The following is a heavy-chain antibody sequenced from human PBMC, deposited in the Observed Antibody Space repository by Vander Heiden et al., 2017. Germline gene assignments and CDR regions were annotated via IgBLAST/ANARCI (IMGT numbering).Heavy chain of an antibody. CDR2: ISVYNGKT. Sequence: QVELVQSGGEVKQPGASVKVSCKASGYTFSNYGLSWVRRDPGQGLEWMGWISVYNGKTKYAQKFQGRVTMTTDTSANTAYMELRSLRSDDTAIYYCSRDASRVTPTQYYYYGMDVWGQGTTVTVSS. CDR1: GYTFSNYG. J-gene: IGHJ6*02. CDR3: SRDASRVTPTQYYYYGMDV. D-gene: IGHD2-21*02. V-gene: IGHV1-18*01.